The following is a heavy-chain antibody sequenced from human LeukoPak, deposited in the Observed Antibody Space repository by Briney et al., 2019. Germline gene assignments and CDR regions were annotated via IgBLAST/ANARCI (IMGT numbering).Heavy chain of an antibody. J-gene: IGHJ4*02. CDR3: ARERAGYYDSSGSTDYYFDY. CDR1: GGSISSSSYY. D-gene: IGHD3-22*01. V-gene: IGHV4-39*07. CDR2: INHSGST. Sequence: SETLSLTCTVSGGSISSSSYYWGWIRQPPGKGLEWIGEINHSGSTNYNPSLKSRVTISVDTSKNQFSLKLSSVTAADTAVYYCARERAGYYDSSGSTDYYFDYWGQGTLVTVSS.